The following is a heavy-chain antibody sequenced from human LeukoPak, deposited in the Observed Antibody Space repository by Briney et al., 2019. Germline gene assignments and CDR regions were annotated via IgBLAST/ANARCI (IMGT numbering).Heavy chain of an antibody. CDR3: ARHFTVTEAFDI. CDR2: IYPGDSDT. J-gene: IGHJ3*02. V-gene: IGHV5-51*01. CDR1: GYSFTSYW. Sequence: GEYLKISFKGSGYSFTSYWIGWVRPMPGKGLEWMGIIYPGDSDTRYSPSFQGQVTISVDKSISTAFLQWSSLKASDTAMYYCARHFTVTEAFDIWGQGTMVTVSS. D-gene: IGHD4-17*01.